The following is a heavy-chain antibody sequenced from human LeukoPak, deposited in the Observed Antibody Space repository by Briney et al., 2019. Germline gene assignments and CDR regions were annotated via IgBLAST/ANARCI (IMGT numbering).Heavy chain of an antibody. CDR3: ARSCSSTSCYLTYYYYYMDV. Sequence: ASVKVSCKASGYTLISYDINWVRQATGQGLEWMGWMNPNSGNTGYAQKFQGRVTMTRNTSISTAYMELSSLRSEDTAVYYCARSCSSTSCYLTYYYYYMDVWGKGTTVTVSS. V-gene: IGHV1-8*01. CDR2: MNPNSGNT. CDR1: GYTLISYD. J-gene: IGHJ6*03. D-gene: IGHD2-2*01.